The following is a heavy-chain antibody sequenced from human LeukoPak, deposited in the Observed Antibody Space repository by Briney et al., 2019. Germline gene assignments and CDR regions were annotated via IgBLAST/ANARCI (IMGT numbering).Heavy chain of an antibody. J-gene: IGHJ6*02. V-gene: IGHV3-23*01. CDR1: GFTFSGYA. D-gene: IGHD2-2*01. Sequence: GGSLRLSCAASGFTFSGYAMSWVRQAPGKGLEWVSTISGSGGSTYYADSVKGRFTISRDNSKNTLYLQMNSLRAEDTAVYYCAKGYCSSSSCPYYYYYYGMDVWGQGTTVTVSS. CDR2: ISGSGGST. CDR3: AKGYCSSSSCPYYYYYYGMDV.